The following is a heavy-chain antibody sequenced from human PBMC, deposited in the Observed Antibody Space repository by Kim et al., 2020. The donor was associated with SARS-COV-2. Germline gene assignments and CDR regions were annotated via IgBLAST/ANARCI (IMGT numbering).Heavy chain of an antibody. CDR2: IYYSGST. V-gene: IGHV4-59*13. CDR3: ARENIAYSSGWHGGNDP. J-gene: IGHJ5*02. CDR1: GGSISSYY. Sequence: SETLSLTCTVSGGSISSYYWSWIRQPPGKGLEWIGYIYYSGSTNYNPSLKSRVTISVDTSKNQFSLKLSSVTAADTAVYYCARENIAYSSGWHGGNDPWGQGTLVTVSS. D-gene: IGHD6-19*01.